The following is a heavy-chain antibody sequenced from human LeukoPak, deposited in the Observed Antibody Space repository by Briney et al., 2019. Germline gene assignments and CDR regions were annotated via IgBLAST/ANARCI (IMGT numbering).Heavy chain of an antibody. V-gene: IGHV1-8*03. CDR3: ASRKFLGWFDP. CDR2: LNPNSGNA. D-gene: IGHD7-27*01. J-gene: IGHJ5*02. Sequence: ASVKVSCKASGYIFTTYDIGRVRQATGQGLEWMGWLNPNSGNAGYAQKFQGRVSISRNNSITTAYMELSSLRSDDTAIYYCASRKFLGWFDPWGQGPLVTVSS. CDR1: GYIFTTYD.